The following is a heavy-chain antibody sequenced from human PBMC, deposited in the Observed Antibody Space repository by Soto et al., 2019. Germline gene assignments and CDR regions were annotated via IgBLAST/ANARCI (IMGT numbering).Heavy chain of an antibody. Sequence: ESGGGVVQPGRSLRLSCAASGFTFSSYGMHWVRQAPGKGLEWVAVIWYDGSNKYYADSVKGRFTISRDNSKNTLYLQMNSLRAEDTAVYYCARLENPVRGVRDGLEYYYYMDVWGKGTTVTVSS. CDR3: ARLENPVRGVRDGLEYYYYMDV. J-gene: IGHJ6*03. CDR2: IWYDGSNK. CDR1: GFTFSSYG. D-gene: IGHD3-10*01. V-gene: IGHV3-33*01.